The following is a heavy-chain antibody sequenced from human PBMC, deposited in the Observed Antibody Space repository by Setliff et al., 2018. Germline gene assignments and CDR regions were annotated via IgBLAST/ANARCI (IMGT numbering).Heavy chain of an antibody. V-gene: IGHV1-46*01. CDR1: GYTFTSYY. Sequence: GASVKVSCKASGYTFTSYYMHWVRQAPGQGLEWMGIINPSGGSTSYAQKFQGRVTMTRDTSTSTVYMELSSLRSEDTAVYYCARANVLRFLEWLLSGGDYYYYYYMDVWGKGTTVTVSS. D-gene: IGHD3-3*01. CDR3: ARANVLRFLEWLLSGGDYYYYYYMDV. CDR2: INPSGGST. J-gene: IGHJ6*03.